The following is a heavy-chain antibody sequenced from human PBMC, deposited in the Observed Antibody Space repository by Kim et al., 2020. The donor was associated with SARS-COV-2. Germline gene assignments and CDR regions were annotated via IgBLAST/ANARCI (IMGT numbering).Heavy chain of an antibody. J-gene: IGHJ5*02. CDR2: IYHSGST. CDR3: ARDPTIAAAGITGEAFDP. CDR1: GGSISSSNW. V-gene: IGHV4-4*02. D-gene: IGHD6-13*01. Sequence: SETLSLICAVSGGSISSSNWWSWVRQPPGKGLEWIGEIYHSGSTNYNPSLKSRVTISVDKSKNQFSLKLSSVTAADTAVYYCARDPTIAAAGITGEAFDPWGQGTLVTVSS.